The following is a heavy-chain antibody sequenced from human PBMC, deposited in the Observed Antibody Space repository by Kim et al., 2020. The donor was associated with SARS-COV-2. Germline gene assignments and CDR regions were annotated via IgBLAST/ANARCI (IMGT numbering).Heavy chain of an antibody. J-gene: IGHJ4*02. CDR3: AKVSDSSGYYPFDY. CDR1: GFSFSSYA. V-gene: IGHV3-23*01. D-gene: IGHD3-22*01. CDR2: ISGSGGTT. Sequence: GGSLRLSCAASGFSFSSYAMSWVRQAPGKGLEWVSGISGSGGTTYFADSVKGRFTISRDSSKNMVYLQMKRLRGEDTAVYYCAKVSDSSGYYPFDYWGQG.